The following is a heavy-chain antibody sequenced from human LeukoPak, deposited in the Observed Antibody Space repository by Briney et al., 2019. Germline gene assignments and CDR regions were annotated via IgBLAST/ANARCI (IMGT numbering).Heavy chain of an antibody. Sequence: PSETLSLTCAVYGGSFSGYYWSWIRQPPGKGLEWIGEINHCGSTNYNPSLKSRVTISVDTSKNQFSLKLSSVTAADTAVYYCARVPTYYDFSIDYWGQGTLVTVSS. D-gene: IGHD3-3*01. CDR1: GGSFSGYY. V-gene: IGHV4-34*01. CDR2: INHCGST. J-gene: IGHJ4*02. CDR3: ARVPTYYDFSIDY.